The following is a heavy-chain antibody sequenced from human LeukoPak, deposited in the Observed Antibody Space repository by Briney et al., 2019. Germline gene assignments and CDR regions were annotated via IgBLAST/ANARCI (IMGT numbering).Heavy chain of an antibody. D-gene: IGHD3-22*01. J-gene: IGHJ4*02. CDR2: IWYDGRTQ. Sequence: GGSLRLSCAASGSTFSTYGMHWVRQAPGKGLEWVAVIWYDGRTQFYAESVKGRFAVSRDNSKNTLYLQMNSLRAEDTAVYHCARGEYYHESSGYPNYWGQGTLVTVSS. CDR3: ARGEYYHESSGYPNY. CDR1: GSTFSTYG. V-gene: IGHV3-33*01.